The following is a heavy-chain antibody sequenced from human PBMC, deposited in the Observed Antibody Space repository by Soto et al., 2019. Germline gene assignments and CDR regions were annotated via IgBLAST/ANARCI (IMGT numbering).Heavy chain of an antibody. CDR2: IYPGDSYT. V-gene: IGHV5-51*01. Sequence: GESLKISCKGSGYSFTSYWIGWVRQMPGKGLEWMGIIYPGDSYTNYSPTFQGHVTISADKSISTAYLQWSSLKASDTALYYCARIPYYYGSGSYPYGMDVWGQGTTVTVSS. CDR3: ARIPYYYGSGSYPYGMDV. J-gene: IGHJ6*02. CDR1: GYSFTSYW. D-gene: IGHD3-10*01.